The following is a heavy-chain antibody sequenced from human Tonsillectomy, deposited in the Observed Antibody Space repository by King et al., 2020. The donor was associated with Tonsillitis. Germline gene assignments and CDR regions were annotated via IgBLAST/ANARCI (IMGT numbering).Heavy chain of an antibody. CDR1: GGTFSSYA. V-gene: IGHV1-69*12. CDR2: IIPNFGTA. Sequence: QLVQSGAEVKKPGSSVKVSCTASGGTFSSYAFNWVRQAPGQGPEWMGVIIPNFGTANYAQKFQDRVTIIADGSTSTAYMELSSLRSDDTAVYYCARGGTVSWLLSDYFAYWGQGTLVTVSS. J-gene: IGHJ4*02. D-gene: IGHD3-3*01. CDR3: ARGGTVSWLLSDYFAY.